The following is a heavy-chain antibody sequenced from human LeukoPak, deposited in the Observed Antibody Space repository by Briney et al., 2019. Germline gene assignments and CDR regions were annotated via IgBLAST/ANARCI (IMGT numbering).Heavy chain of an antibody. J-gene: IGHJ5*02. CDR3: ARDLRWNWFDP. D-gene: IGHD5-24*01. CDR2: IYYSGSH. Sequence: SETLSLTCTASGDSISSYYWSWIRQPPGKGLEWIGYIYYSGSHNHNPSHKSRVTISVDTSKNQFSMNLRSVTAADTAVYYCARDLRWNWFDPWGQGTLVTVSS. CDR1: GDSISSYY. V-gene: IGHV4-59*01.